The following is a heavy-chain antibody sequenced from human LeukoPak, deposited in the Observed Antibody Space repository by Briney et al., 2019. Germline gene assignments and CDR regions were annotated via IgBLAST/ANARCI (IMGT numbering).Heavy chain of an antibody. V-gene: IGHV4-4*07. D-gene: IGHD6-19*01. CDR3: ARVSPVTVAGFDY. Sequence: PSETLSLTCTVSGDSLSGLSWIWIRQSAGKGLEWIGRIYVCGSSNYNPSLRGRVTMSVDMSKNQVSLKLRTLTAADTATYYCARVSPVTVAGFDYWGQGVRVTVSS. CDR2: IYVCGSS. J-gene: IGHJ4*02. CDR1: GDSLSGLS.